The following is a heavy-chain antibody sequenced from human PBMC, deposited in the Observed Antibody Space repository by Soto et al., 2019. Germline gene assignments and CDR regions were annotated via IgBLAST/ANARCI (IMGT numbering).Heavy chain of an antibody. Sequence: SVKVSCKSSGYTFTSSDVYWVRQATGQGLELMGWMNPNTGNTGYAQKFQGRVTMTRNTSISTAYMELSSLRSEDTAVYYCARVSNYGRGGRRFSDWCDQWRKGRHVTV. V-gene: IGHV1-8*01. CDR1: GYTFTSSD. CDR2: MNPNTGNT. D-gene: IGHD2-15*01. J-gene: IGHJ5*02. CDR3: ARVSNYGRGGRRFSDWCDQ.